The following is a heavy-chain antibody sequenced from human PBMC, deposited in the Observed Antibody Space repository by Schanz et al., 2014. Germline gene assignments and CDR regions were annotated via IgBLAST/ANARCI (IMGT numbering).Heavy chain of an antibody. CDR3: ALREKPYGPFAS. CDR2: IYHSGNT. D-gene: IGHD3-10*01. CDR1: GDSISSSNW. V-gene: IGHV4-4*02. J-gene: IGHJ4*02. Sequence: QVQLQESGPGLVKPSQTLSLTCTVSGDSISSSNWWSWVRQPPGKGLEWIGEIYHSGNTNYNPSLKSRVTISVDTSKNQFSLRLDSVTAADTAVYYCALREKPYGPFASWGQGALVTVSS.